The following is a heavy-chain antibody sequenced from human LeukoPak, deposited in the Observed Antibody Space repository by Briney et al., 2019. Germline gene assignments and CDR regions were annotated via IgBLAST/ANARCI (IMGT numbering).Heavy chain of an antibody. CDR2: INHSGST. CDR3: ARARAARLVVWFDP. Sequence: PSETLSLTCAVYGGSFSGYYWSWIRQPPGKGLEWIGEINHSGSTNYNPSLKSRVTISVGTSNNQFSLKLSSVTAADTAVYYCARARAARLVVWFDPWGQGTLVTVSS. D-gene: IGHD6-6*01. J-gene: IGHJ5*02. V-gene: IGHV4-34*01. CDR1: GGSFSGYY.